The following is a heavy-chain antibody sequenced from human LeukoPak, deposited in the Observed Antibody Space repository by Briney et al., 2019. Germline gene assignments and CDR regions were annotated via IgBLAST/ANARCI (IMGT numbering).Heavy chain of an antibody. Sequence: ASVTVSCKASGYTFTRHYMNWVRQAPGQGLEWMGKINPSSGGTGYAQTFQGRVTMTRDTSTSTVYMEPTSLRSEHTAVYYCARDGLYCTNGVCSSDIWGQGTLVTVSS. CDR1: GYTFTRHY. CDR2: INPSSGGT. CDR3: ARDGLYCTNGVCSSDI. J-gene: IGHJ3*02. D-gene: IGHD2-8*01. V-gene: IGHV1-46*01.